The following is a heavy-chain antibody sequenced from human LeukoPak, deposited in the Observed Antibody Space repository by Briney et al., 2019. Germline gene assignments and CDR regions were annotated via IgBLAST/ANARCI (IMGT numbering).Heavy chain of an antibody. Sequence: ASVKVSCKTSGYTFTGYYIHWVRQAPGQGLEWMGWINPNSGGTHSAQKFQGRVTMTRDTSISTAYMDLSGLRSDDTAVYYCARALDMATITACCWGQGTLVAVSS. J-gene: IGHJ4*02. CDR2: INPNSGGT. V-gene: IGHV1-2*02. D-gene: IGHD5-24*01. CDR3: ARALDMATITACC. CDR1: GYTFTGYY.